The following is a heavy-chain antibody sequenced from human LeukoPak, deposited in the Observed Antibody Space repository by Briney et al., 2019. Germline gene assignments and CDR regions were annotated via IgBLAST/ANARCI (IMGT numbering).Heavy chain of an antibody. D-gene: IGHD4-23*01. J-gene: IGHJ4*02. CDR2: ISGSGDST. CDR3: AKDRGGNSEFAY. V-gene: IGHV3-23*01. Sequence: GGSLRLSCAASGFTFTNYGMAWVRQAPGKGLEWVSVISGSGDSTYYADSVKGRFTISRDNSKNTLYLQMNSLRAEDTAVYYCAKDRGGNSEFAYWGQGTLVTVSS. CDR1: GFTFTNYG.